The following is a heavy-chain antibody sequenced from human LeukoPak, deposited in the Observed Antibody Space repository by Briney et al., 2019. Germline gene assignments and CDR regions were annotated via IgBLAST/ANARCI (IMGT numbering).Heavy chain of an antibody. CDR3: ARTRHVGYFDY. D-gene: IGHD1-26*01. Sequence: SVKVSCKASGGTFISYAISWVRQAPGQGLGWMGGIIPIFGTANYAQKFQGRVTITTDESTSTAYMELSSLRSEDTAVYYCARTRHVGYFDYWGQGTLVTVSS. CDR1: GGTFISYA. V-gene: IGHV1-69*05. J-gene: IGHJ4*02. CDR2: IIPIFGTA.